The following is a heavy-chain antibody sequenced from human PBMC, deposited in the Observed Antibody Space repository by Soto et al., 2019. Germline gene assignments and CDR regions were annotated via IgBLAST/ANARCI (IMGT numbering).Heavy chain of an antibody. Sequence: PGGSLRLSCAACGFTFSVQWISWVRQAPWKGLEWLATINQDVSERYYVDSVKGRFSISRDNAKNSLYLKMNSLRAEDTAVYYCTTEEWYYFPSWRQGTVVSVSP. D-gene: IGHD3-3*01. CDR1: GFTFSVQW. CDR3: TTEEWYYFPS. V-gene: IGHV3-7*03. CDR2: INQDVSER. J-gene: IGHJ4*02.